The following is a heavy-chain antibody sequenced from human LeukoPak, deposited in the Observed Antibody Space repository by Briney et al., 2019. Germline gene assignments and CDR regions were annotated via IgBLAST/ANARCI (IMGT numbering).Heavy chain of an antibody. V-gene: IGHV4-4*07. J-gene: IGHJ6*02. D-gene: IGHD4-17*01. CDR3: ARHDTTVTSYYYYGMDV. CDR1: GGSISSYY. CDR2: IYTSGNT. Sequence: SETLSLTCTVSGGSISSYYWSWVRQPAGKGLEWIGRIYTSGNTNYNPSLKGRVTMTVDTSKNQFSLNLSSVTAADTAVYYCARHDTTVTSYYYYGMDVWGQGTTVTVSS.